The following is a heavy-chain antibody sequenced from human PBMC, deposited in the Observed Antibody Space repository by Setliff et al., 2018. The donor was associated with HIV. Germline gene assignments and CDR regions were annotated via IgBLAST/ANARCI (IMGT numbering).Heavy chain of an antibody. D-gene: IGHD2-15*01. CDR1: GFSFESHW. Sequence: PGGSLRLSCAASGFSFESHWMHWVRQSPGKGLVWISRISGDGTRTAYADSAKGRFTISRDNAANTLYLQVDGLRGEDSAVYYCAKDRGCSVWGQGTLVTVSS. CDR2: ISGDGTRT. V-gene: IGHV3-74*01. CDR3: AKDRGCSV. J-gene: IGHJ4*02.